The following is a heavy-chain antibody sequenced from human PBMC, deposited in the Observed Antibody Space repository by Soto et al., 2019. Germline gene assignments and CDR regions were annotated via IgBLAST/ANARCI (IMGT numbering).Heavy chain of an antibody. J-gene: IGHJ6*02. V-gene: IGHV1-3*01. D-gene: IGHD1-1*01. Sequence: ASVKVSCKASGYTFTSYAMHVVRQAPGQRLEWMGWINAGNGNTKYSQKFQGRVTITRDTSASTAYMELSSLRSEDTAVYYCARDLNWNYYYYGMDVWGQGTTVTVSS. CDR1: GYTFTSYA. CDR2: INAGNGNT. CDR3: ARDLNWNYYYYGMDV.